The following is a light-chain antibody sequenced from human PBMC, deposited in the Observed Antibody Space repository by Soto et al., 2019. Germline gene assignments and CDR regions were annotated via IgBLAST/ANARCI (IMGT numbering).Light chain of an antibody. V-gene: IGKV1-6*01. Sequence: AIQMTQSPSSLSASVGDRVTITCRASQGIRHYLGWYQQKPGKAPKLLIYAASSLQSGVPSRFSGSGSGTDFTLTISRLQPEDFATYYCLHDYNYPLTFGRGTKVEIK. CDR2: AAS. J-gene: IGKJ4*01. CDR3: LHDYNYPLT. CDR1: QGIRHY.